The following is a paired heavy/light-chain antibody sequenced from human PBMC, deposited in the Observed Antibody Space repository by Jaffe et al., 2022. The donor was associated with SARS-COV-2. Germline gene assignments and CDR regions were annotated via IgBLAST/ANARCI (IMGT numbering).Heavy chain of an antibody. V-gene: IGHV4-39*01. CDR1: GGSISSSGYY. D-gene: IGHD6-19*01. J-gene: IGHJ4*02. CDR2: IHSSGST. Sequence: QLQLQESGPGLVKPSETLSLTCSVSGGSISSSGYYWGWIRQPPGKGLEWIGSIHSSGSTYYNPSLKSRVTISVDTSKNQFSLKLSSVTAADTAVYYCARPNSSGRFTHFDYWGQGTLVTVSS. CDR3: ARPNSSGRFTHFDY.
Light chain of an antibody. CDR1: SSDVGGYNY. V-gene: IGLV2-14*01. Sequence: QSALTQPASVSGSPGQSITISCTGTSSDVGGYNYVSWYQQHPGKAPKHMIYDVSNRPSGVSNRFSGSKSGNTASLTISGLQAEDEADYYCSSYTSSNTLIFGGGTKLTVL. J-gene: IGLJ2*01. CDR3: SSYTSSNTLI. CDR2: DVS.